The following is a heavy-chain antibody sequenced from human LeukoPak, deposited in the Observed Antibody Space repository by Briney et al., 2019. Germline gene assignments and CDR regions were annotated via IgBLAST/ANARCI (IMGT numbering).Heavy chain of an antibody. Sequence: GSSVKVSCKASGGTFSSYALHWVRQAPGKGLEWVAVISYDGSTNYYADSVKGRFTISRDNSKNTLYLQMNSLRAEDTAVYYCARDAGAARYHGMDVWGQGTTVTVPS. CDR3: ARDAGAARYHGMDV. CDR1: GGTFSSYA. D-gene: IGHD6-13*01. CDR2: ISYDGSTN. V-gene: IGHV3-30*04. J-gene: IGHJ6*02.